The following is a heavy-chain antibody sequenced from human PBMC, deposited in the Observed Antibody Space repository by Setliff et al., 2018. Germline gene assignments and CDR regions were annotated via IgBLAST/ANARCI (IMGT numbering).Heavy chain of an antibody. J-gene: IGHJ4*02. CDR3: ATEKFPGDWGDY. V-gene: IGHV1-18*01. D-gene: IGHD2-21*01. CDR2: ISVYNGKT. Sequence: ASVKVSCKASGHTFTSYGLSWVRQAPGQGLEWMGWISVYNGKTKYAQKFQGRVTMTTDTSTRTAYMEVTSLRSDDTAVYYCATEKFPGDWGDYWGQGTLVTVSS. CDR1: GHTFTSYG.